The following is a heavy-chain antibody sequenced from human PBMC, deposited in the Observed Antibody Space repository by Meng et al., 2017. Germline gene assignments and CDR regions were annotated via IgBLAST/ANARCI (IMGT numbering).Heavy chain of an antibody. V-gene: IGHV4-34*01. Sequence: HVQPTVLGARLLTPSETLFLTCAVYGWSFSGYYWSWIRQPPRKGLELIGEINHSGSTNYNPSLKSRVTISVDTSKNQFSLKLSSVTAADTAVYYCARFYCSGGSCRDYWGQGTLVTVSS. CDR3: ARFYCSGGSCRDY. D-gene: IGHD2-15*01. CDR1: GWSFSGYY. J-gene: IGHJ4*02. CDR2: INHSGST.